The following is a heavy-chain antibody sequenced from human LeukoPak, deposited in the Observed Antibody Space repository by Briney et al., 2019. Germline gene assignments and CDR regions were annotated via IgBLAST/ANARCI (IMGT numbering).Heavy chain of an antibody. D-gene: IGHD3-22*01. CDR2: ISGSGGST. Sequence: PRGSLRLSCAASGFTVSSNYMSWVRQAPGKGLEWVSAISGSGGSTYYADSVKGRFTISRDNSKNTLYLQMNSLRAEDTAVYYCAKDYYDSSGYYYGYFDYWGQGTLVTVSS. V-gene: IGHV3-23*01. CDR3: AKDYYDSSGYYYGYFDY. CDR1: GFTVSSNY. J-gene: IGHJ4*02.